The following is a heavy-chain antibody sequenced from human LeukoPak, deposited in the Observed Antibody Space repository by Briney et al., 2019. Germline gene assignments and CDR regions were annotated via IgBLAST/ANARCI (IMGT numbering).Heavy chain of an antibody. D-gene: IGHD3-22*01. CDR2: MNPNSGNT. J-gene: IGHJ4*02. V-gene: IGHV1-8*01. Sequence: ASVKVSCKASGYTFTSYDINWVRQATGQGLEWMGWMNPNSGNTGYAQKFQGRVTMTRNTSISTAYMELSSLRSEDTAVYYCARGYYYYDSSGYYYEGYYFDYWGQGTLVTVSP. CDR1: GYTFTSYD. CDR3: ARGYYYYDSSGYYYEGYYFDY.